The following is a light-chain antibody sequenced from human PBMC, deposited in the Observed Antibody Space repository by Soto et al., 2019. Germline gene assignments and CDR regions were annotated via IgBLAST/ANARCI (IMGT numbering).Light chain of an antibody. Sequence: QSALTQPASVSGSPGQPITISCTGTSSDVGSYNFVSWYQQHPGKAPKLMIYEVTTRPSGVSNRFSGSKSGNTASLTISGLQAEDEADYYCSSYTSSNTLYVFGTRTKVTV. CDR2: EVT. CDR1: SSDVGSYNF. J-gene: IGLJ1*01. V-gene: IGLV2-14*01. CDR3: SSYTSSNTLYV.